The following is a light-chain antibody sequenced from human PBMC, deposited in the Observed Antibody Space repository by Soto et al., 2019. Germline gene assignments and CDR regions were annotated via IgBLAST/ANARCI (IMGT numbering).Light chain of an antibody. CDR2: GAS. CDR1: ESVISN. J-gene: IGKJ1*01. CDR3: EQYSNGRPGR. V-gene: IGKV3-15*01. Sequence: IVGTQSPATLCFSPCYLAGLACMGSESVISNWAFYQQKPGQAPRLLIYGASTRATGIPARFSGSGSGTEFTLTISSLRSKGFQVYECEQYSNGRPGRFGQVSKVDI.